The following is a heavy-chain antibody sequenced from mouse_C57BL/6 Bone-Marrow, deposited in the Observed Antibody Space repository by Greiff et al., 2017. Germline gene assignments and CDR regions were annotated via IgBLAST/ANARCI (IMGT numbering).Heavy chain of an antibody. J-gene: IGHJ1*03. CDR1: GYTFTDYY. CDR2: IGPGSGST. CDR3: AIIYYYGSRCFDV. V-gene: IGHV1-77*01. Sequence: VQLQQPGAELVKPGASVKISCKASGYTFTDYYINWVKQRPGQGLEWIGKIGPGSGSTYYNEKFKGKATLTVDKSSSTAYMQLSSLTSEDSAVYFCAIIYYYGSRCFDVWGTGTTVTVSS. D-gene: IGHD1-1*01.